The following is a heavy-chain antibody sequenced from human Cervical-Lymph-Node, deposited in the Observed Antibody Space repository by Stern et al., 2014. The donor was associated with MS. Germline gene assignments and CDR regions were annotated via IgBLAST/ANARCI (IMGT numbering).Heavy chain of an antibody. V-gene: IGHV1-46*01. CDR2: INPSGGST. D-gene: IGHD6-19*01. CDR3: AREVAGHRLGMMDV. Sequence: QVQLVQSGAELKTPGASVKLSCKASGYTFISYYMHWVRQAPGQGLEWMGIINPSGGSTSYAQKFQGRVTMTRDTSTNIVYMELSSLRSEDTAVYYCAREVAGHRLGMMDVWGQGTSVTVSS. J-gene: IGHJ6*02. CDR1: GYTFISYY.